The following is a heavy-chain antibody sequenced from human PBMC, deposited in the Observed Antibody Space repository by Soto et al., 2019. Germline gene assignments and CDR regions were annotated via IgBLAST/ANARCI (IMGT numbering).Heavy chain of an antibody. Sequence: SETLSLTCAVYGGSFSGYYWGWIRQPPGKGLEWIGEINHSGSTNYNPSLKSRVTISVDTSKNQFSLKLSSVTAADTAVYYCARHAQLELDGYWGQGTLVTVSS. CDR1: GGSFSGYY. D-gene: IGHD1-1*01. J-gene: IGHJ4*02. CDR2: INHSGST. CDR3: ARHAQLELDGY. V-gene: IGHV4-34*01.